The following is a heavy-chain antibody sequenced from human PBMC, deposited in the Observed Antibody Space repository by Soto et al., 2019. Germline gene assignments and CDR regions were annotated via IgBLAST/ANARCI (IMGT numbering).Heavy chain of an antibody. CDR2: INHSGST. Sequence: SETLSLTCAVYGGSFSGYYWSWIRQPPGKGLEWIGEINHSGSTNYNPSLKSRVTISVDTSKNQFSLKLSSVTAADTAVYYCARALVVAATHPFDYWGQGTLVTVSS. V-gene: IGHV4-34*01. CDR1: GGSFSGYY. D-gene: IGHD2-15*01. CDR3: ARALVVAATHPFDY. J-gene: IGHJ4*02.